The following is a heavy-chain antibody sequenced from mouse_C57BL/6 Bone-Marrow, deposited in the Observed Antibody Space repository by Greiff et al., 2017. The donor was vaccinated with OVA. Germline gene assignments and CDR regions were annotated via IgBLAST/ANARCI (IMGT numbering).Heavy chain of an antibody. D-gene: IGHD2-4*01. Sequence: QVQLQQSGAELAKPGASVKLSCKASGYTFTSYWMHWVKQRPGQGLEWIGYINPSSGYTKYNQKFKDKATLTADKSSSTAYMQLSSLTSEDSAVYYCARNRYEYDRGGWYFDVWGTGTTVTVSS. CDR3: ARNRYEYDRGGWYFDV. CDR1: GYTFTSYW. J-gene: IGHJ1*03. V-gene: IGHV1-7*01. CDR2: INPSSGYT.